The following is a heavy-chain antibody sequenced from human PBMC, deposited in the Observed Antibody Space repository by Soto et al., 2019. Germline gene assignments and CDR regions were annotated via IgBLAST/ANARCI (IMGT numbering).Heavy chain of an antibody. CDR1: GGTFSSYT. J-gene: IGHJ4*02. CDR3: ARGSARALPFDY. Sequence: QVQLVQSGAEVKKPGSSVKVSCKASGGTFSSYTISWVRQAPGQGLEWMGRIIPILGIANYAQKFQGRVTITADKSTNTAYMELSSLRSEDTAVYYCARGSARALPFDYWGQGTLVTVSS. CDR2: IIPILGIA. D-gene: IGHD3-10*01. V-gene: IGHV1-69*02.